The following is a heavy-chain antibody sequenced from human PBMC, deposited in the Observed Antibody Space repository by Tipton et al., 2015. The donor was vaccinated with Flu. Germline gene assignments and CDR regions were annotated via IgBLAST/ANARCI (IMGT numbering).Heavy chain of an antibody. CDR3: AREISSEGGF. D-gene: IGHD5-12*01. V-gene: IGHV3-7*01. CDR2: IKQDGSVK. J-gene: IGHJ4*02. CDR1: GFTLSSYW. Sequence: SLRLSCAASGFTLSSYWMSWVRQAPGKGLEWVANIKQDGSVKYYVDSVKGRFTISRDNAKNSLYLQMNSLRVEDTAVYYCAREISSEGGFWGQGTLVTVSS.